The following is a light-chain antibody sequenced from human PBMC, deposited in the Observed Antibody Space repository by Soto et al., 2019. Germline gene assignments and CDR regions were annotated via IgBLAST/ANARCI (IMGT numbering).Light chain of an antibody. J-gene: IGKJ5*01. V-gene: IGKV3D-20*01. CDR3: QQYGSSLIT. Sequence: IVLTHSPATLSFSPGEIATLSFGASQSISSYLAWYQQKRGQAPSLLIYDASNRATGIPARFSGSGSGTDFTLTISRLEPEDFAVYYCQQYGSSLITFGQGTRLEIK. CDR2: DAS. CDR1: QSISSY.